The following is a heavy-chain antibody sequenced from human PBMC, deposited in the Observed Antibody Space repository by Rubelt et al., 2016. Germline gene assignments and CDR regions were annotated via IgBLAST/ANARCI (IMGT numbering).Heavy chain of an antibody. Sequence: QVQLVESGGGVVQPGRSLRLSCAASGFTFSSYAMHWVRQAPGEGLEWVAVLSYDGSNKYYADSVKGRLTISRDNSKNTLYRQMNSLRAEDTAVYYCAREITPADLDWGQGTLVTVSS. CDR3: AREITPADLD. V-gene: IGHV3-30*04. CDR2: LSYDGSNK. CDR1: GFTFSSYA. D-gene: IGHD2-2*01. J-gene: IGHJ4*02.